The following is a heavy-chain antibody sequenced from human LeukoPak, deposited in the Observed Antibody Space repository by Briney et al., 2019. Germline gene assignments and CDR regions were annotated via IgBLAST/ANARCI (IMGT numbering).Heavy chain of an antibody. J-gene: IGHJ4*02. CDR1: GLIFSDYW. V-gene: IGHV3-74*01. Sequence: GGSLRLSCEASGLIFSDYWMHWVRQGPGKGLEWVSRIKTDGSEASYADSVKDRFVISRDNSKSMMFLEMKNLRVDDTATYFCVRAVGPYGGSPGADWGQGTLVIVSS. D-gene: IGHD1-26*01. CDR2: IKTDGSEA. CDR3: VRAVGPYGGSPGAD.